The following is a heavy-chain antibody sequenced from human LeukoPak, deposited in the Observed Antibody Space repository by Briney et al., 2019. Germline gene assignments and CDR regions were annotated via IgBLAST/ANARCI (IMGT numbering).Heavy chain of an antibody. J-gene: IGHJ6*03. CDR3: AKVGDYYGSGSYYHYYYYMDV. V-gene: IGHV3-23*01. Sequence: GGSLRLSCAASGFTFSSYGMSWVRQAPGKGLEWVSAISGSGGSTYYADSVKGRFTISRDNSKNTLYLQMNSLRAEDTAVYYCAKVGDYYGSGSYYHYYYYMDVWGKGTTVTISS. D-gene: IGHD3-10*01. CDR2: ISGSGGST. CDR1: GFTFSSYG.